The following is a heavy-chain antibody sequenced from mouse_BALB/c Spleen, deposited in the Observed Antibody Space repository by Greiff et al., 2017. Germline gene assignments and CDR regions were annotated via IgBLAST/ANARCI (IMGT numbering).Heavy chain of an antibody. CDR1: GFNIKDTY. CDR3: ARGGNYELFDY. D-gene: IGHD2-1*01. Sequence: EVQLQESGAELVKPGASVKLSCTASGFNIKDTYMHWVKQRPEQGLEWIGRIDPANGNTKYDPKFQGKATITADTSSNTAYLQLSSLTSEDTAVYYCARGGNYELFDYWGQGTTLTVSS. J-gene: IGHJ2*01. CDR2: IDPANGNT. V-gene: IGHV14-3*02.